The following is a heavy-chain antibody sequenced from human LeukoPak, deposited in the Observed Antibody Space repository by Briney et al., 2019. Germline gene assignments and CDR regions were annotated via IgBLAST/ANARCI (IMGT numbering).Heavy chain of an antibody. Sequence: GSLRLSCVASGFTFSGYWMYWVRQAPGKGLEWVANIKQDGSEQFYVDSVKGRFTISRDNAQNVLYLQMNSLRAEDTAVYYCTRDSYFDSSAYYNGWNYLDYWGQGILVTVSS. CDR1: GFTFSGYW. D-gene: IGHD3-22*01. CDR3: TRDSYFDSSAYYNGWNYLDY. V-gene: IGHV3-7*01. CDR2: IKQDGSEQ. J-gene: IGHJ4*02.